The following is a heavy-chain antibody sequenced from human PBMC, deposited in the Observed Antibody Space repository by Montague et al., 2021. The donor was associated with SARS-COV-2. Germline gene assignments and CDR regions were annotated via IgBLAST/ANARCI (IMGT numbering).Heavy chain of an antibody. J-gene: IGHJ4*02. CDR1: GGSISHYY. CDR2: IYSSRGT. V-gene: IGHV4-59*01. Sequence: SETLSLTCAVSGGSISHYYWSWIRQPPGKGLEWIGYIYSSRGTNYNPSLKSRVTLSLDAAKKHISLRLSSVTAAGTAVYYCARRTDILTGYYDYWGQGTLVTVSS. D-gene: IGHD3-9*01. CDR3: ARRTDILTGYYDY.